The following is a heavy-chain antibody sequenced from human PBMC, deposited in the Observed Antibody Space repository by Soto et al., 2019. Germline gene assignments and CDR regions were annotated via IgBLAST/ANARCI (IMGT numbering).Heavy chain of an antibody. CDR2: ISVSGDTM. CDR3: AEDLTGITGG. Sequence: EVQLLESGGGLVQPGGSLRLSCAASGFTFSSYAMSWVRQAPGKGLEWVSAISVSGDTMNYADSVKGRFTISRDNAKNLLYLQMNSLRAEDTAVYYCAEDLTGITGGWGQGTLVTVSS. J-gene: IGHJ4*02. CDR1: GFTFSSYA. D-gene: IGHD1-7*01. V-gene: IGHV3-23*01.